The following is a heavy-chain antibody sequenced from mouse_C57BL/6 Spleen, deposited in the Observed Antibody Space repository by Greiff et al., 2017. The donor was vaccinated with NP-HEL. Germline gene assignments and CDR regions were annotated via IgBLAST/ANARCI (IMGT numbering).Heavy chain of an antibody. CDR3: ARGSWDRAWFAY. CDR1: GYAFSSYW. CDR2: IYPGDGDT. D-gene: IGHD3-3*01. Sequence: QVHVKQSGAELVKPGASVKISCKASGYAFSSYWMNWVKQRPGKGLEWIGQIYPGDGDTNYNGKFKGKATLTADKSSSTAYMQLSSLTSEDSAVYFCARGSWDRAWFAYWGQGTLVTVSA. J-gene: IGHJ3*01. V-gene: IGHV1-80*01.